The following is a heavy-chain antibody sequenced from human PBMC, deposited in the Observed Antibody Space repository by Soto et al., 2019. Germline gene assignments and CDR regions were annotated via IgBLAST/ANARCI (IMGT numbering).Heavy chain of an antibody. Sequence: SETLSLTCTVSGCSISSSSYYWGWVRQPPGKGLEGIGYVHDSWGPNYNPSLKSRVAISLDTSKSQFSLKLTSVTATDTAVYYCARKGFGALHGLVDVWGQGTTVTVSS. CDR2: VHDSWGP. CDR3: ARKGFGALHGLVDV. D-gene: IGHD3-10*01. V-gene: IGHV4-39*07. J-gene: IGHJ6*02. CDR1: GCSISSSSYY.